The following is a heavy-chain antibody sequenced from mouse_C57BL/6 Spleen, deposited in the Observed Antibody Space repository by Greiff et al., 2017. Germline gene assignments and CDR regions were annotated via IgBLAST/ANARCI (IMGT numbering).Heavy chain of an antibody. CDR1: GYTFTSYW. J-gene: IGHJ2*01. Sequence: QVQLQQPGAELVKPGASVKLSCKASGYTFTSYWMQWVKQRPGQGLEWIGEIDPSDSYTNYNQKFKGKATLTVDTSSSTAYMQLSRLTAEDAAVYYCARGAFDYWGQGTTLTVSS. CDR2: IDPSDSYT. V-gene: IGHV1-50*01. CDR3: ARGAFDY.